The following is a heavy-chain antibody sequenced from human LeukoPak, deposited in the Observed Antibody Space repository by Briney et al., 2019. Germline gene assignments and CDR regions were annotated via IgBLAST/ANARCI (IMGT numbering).Heavy chain of an antibody. CDR2: IKQDGSEK. J-gene: IGHJ6*03. V-gene: IGHV3-7*01. CDR3: AREAAVAGGRYYYYYMDV. Sequence: PGGSLRLSCAASGFTFSSYWMSWVRQAPGKGLEWVANIKQDGSEKYYVDSVKGRFTISRDNAKNSLYLQMNSLRAEDTAVYYCAREAAVAGGRYYYYYMDVWGKGTTVTVSS. D-gene: IGHD6-19*01. CDR1: GFTFSSYW.